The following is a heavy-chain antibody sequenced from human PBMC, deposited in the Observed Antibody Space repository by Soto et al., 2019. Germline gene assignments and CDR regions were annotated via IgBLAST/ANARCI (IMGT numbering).Heavy chain of an antibody. V-gene: IGHV1-2*06. Sequence: QVQLVQSGAEVKKPGASVRVSCKASGYRFTNYYIHWVRQAPGQGLEWMGRMNLDTGGTTYAQKSQGRVTMTRDTSISTAYMEVTNLKSDDTAIYYCAIDGNFARRGNSFAFDLWGQGTLVTVSS. D-gene: IGHD5-12*01. CDR2: MNLDTGGT. J-gene: IGHJ5*02. CDR1: GYRFTNYY. CDR3: AIDGNFARRGNSFAFDL.